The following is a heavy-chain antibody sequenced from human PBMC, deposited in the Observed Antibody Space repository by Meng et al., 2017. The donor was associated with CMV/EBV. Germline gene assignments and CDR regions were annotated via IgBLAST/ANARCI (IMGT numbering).Heavy chain of an antibody. V-gene: IGHV3-9*01. Sequence: LTCAASGFTFDDYAMHWVRQAPGKGLEWVSGISWNSGSIGYADSVKGRFTISRDNAKNSLYLQMNSLRAEDTALYYCAKDANDFWSGPRYYYGMDVWGQGTTVTVSS. J-gene: IGHJ6*02. CDR1: GFTFDDYA. CDR3: AKDANDFWSGPRYYYGMDV. CDR2: ISWNSGSI. D-gene: IGHD3-3*01.